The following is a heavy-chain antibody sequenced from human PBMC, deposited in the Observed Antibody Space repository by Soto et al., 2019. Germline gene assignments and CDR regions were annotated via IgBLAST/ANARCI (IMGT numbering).Heavy chain of an antibody. Sequence: ASVKVSCKASGFTFITYGISWVRQAPGQGLEWMGWITPYNGKTNYAQKVQDRVTMTTDTSTGTAYLELRSLTSDDSGVYYCARDTSHYFDHWGQGTLVTVSS. D-gene: IGHD2-2*01. CDR1: GFTFITYG. CDR3: ARDTSHYFDH. V-gene: IGHV1-18*01. J-gene: IGHJ4*02. CDR2: ITPYNGKT.